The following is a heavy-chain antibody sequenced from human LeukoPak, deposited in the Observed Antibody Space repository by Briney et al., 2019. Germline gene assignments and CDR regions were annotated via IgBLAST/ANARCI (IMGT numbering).Heavy chain of an antibody. D-gene: IGHD6-19*01. Sequence: ASVKVSCKASGYTFTSYGISWVRQAPGHGLEWMGWISAYNGNTNYAQKLQGRVTMTTDTSTSTAYMELRSLRSDDTAVYYCARKEAVAGLFDYWGQGTLVTVSS. V-gene: IGHV1-18*01. CDR1: GYTFTSYG. CDR3: ARKEAVAGLFDY. CDR2: ISAYNGNT. J-gene: IGHJ4*02.